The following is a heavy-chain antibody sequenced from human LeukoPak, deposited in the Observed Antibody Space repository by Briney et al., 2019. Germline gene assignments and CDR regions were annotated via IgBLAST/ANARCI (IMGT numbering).Heavy chain of an antibody. CDR1: GGSISSGGYS. V-gene: IGHV4-34*01. J-gene: IGHJ6*02. CDR2: INHSGST. CDR3: ARATPDGSGYYYYYYGMDV. Sequence: SETLSLTCAVSGGSISSGGYSWSWIRQPPGKGLEWIGEINHSGSTNYNPSLKSRVTISVDTSKNQFSLKLSSVTAADTAVYYCARATPDGSGYYYYYYGMDVWGQGTTVTVSS. D-gene: IGHD3-22*01.